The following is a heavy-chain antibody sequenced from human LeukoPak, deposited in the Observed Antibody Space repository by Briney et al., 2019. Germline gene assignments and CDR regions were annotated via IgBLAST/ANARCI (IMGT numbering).Heavy chain of an antibody. D-gene: IGHD3-22*01. CDR3: TDYYYDSSGYYN. Sequence: GGSLRLSCAASRFTFSNAWMSWVRQAPGKGLEWVGRIKSKTDGGTTDYAAPVKGRFTISRDDSKNTLYLQMNSLKTEDTAVYYCTDYYYDSSGYYNWGQGTLVTVSS. V-gene: IGHV3-15*01. J-gene: IGHJ4*02. CDR2: IKSKTDGGTT. CDR1: RFTFSNAW.